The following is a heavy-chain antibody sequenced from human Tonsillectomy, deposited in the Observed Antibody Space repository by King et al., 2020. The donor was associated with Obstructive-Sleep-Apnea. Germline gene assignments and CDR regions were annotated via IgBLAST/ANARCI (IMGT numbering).Heavy chain of an antibody. Sequence: VQLVESGGGVVQPGRSLRLSCATSGFTFSRYAVHWVRQAPGKGLEWVAGISYDGSNEYYAVSAKGRFTLSRDRPTKTLYLQMDNLSSEDTAVYYCARDPLILLFMSPFDYWGQGTLVTVSS. CDR3: ARDPLILLFMSPFDY. V-gene: IGHV3-30-3*01. J-gene: IGHJ4*02. CDR1: GFTFSRYA. CDR2: ISYDGSNE. D-gene: IGHD2-21*02.